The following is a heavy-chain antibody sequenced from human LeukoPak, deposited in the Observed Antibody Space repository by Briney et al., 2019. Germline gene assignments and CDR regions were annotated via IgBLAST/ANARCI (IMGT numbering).Heavy chain of an antibody. CDR1: GGSISSYY. CDR2: IYYSGST. D-gene: IGHD5-24*01. J-gene: IGHJ4*02. CDR3: AREVAMAYFDY. Sequence: SETLSLTCTVSGGSISSYYWSWIRQPPGKGLEWIGYIYYSGSTNYNPSLKSRVTISVDTSKNQFSLKLSSVTAADTAVYYCAREVAMAYFDYWGQGTLVTVSS. V-gene: IGHV4-59*01.